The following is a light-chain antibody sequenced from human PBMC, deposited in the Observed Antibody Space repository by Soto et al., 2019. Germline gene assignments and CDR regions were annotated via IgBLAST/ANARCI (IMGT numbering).Light chain of an antibody. J-gene: IGKJ4*01. V-gene: IGKV3-20*01. Sequence: EIVLTQSPGTLSLSPGERATLSCRASQSVSSSYLAWYQQKPGQAPRLLIYGASSRATGIPDRFSGSGSGTDFTLNISRLEPEDFAVYYCQQYSSSPKTFGGGTKVEIK. CDR1: QSVSSSY. CDR2: GAS. CDR3: QQYSSSPKT.